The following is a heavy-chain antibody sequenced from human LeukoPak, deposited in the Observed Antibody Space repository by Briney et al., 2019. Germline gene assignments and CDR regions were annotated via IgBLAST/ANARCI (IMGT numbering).Heavy chain of an antibody. D-gene: IGHD6-19*01. CDR1: GGSFSGYY. CDR3: ARPFLRFSSGWHFDY. J-gene: IGHJ4*02. V-gene: IGHV4-34*01. Sequence: SETLSLTCAVYGGSFSGYYWSWIRQPPGKGLEWIGEINHSGSTNYNPSLKSRVTISIDTSKNQFSLKLSSVTAADTAIYYCARPFLRFSSGWHFDYWGQGILVTVSS. CDR2: INHSGST.